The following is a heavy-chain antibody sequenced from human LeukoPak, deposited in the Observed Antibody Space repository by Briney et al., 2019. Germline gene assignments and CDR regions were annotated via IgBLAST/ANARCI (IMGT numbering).Heavy chain of an antibody. CDR2: IGAGGAST. D-gene: IGHD3-22*01. Sequence: PGGSLRLSCAASGFTFSNNGMSWVRQAPGKGLEWVSAIGAGGASTFYADSVKGRFAISRDNSKNTMYLQMNSLRVEDTAIYYCARGVVAPDNWGERTLVTVSS. J-gene: IGHJ4*02. CDR1: GFTFSNNG. CDR3: ARGVVAPDN. V-gene: IGHV3-23*01.